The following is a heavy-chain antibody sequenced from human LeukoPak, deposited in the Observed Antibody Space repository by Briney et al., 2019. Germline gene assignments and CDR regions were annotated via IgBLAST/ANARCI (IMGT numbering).Heavy chain of an antibody. CDR2: INHSGST. V-gene: IGHV4-34*01. CDR1: GGSFSGYY. D-gene: IGHD2-2*01. Sequence: SETLSLTCAVYGGSFSGYYWSWIRQPTGNGLEWIGEINHSGSTNYNPSLKSRVTISVDTSKNQFSLKLSSVTAADTAVYYCARYCSSTSCHPYFDYWGQGTLVTVSS. CDR3: ARYCSSTSCHPYFDY. J-gene: IGHJ4*02.